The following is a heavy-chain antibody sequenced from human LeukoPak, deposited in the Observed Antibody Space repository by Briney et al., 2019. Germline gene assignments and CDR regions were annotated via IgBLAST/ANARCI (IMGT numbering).Heavy chain of an antibody. CDR2: IYTSGST. D-gene: IGHD3-10*01. V-gene: IGHV4-61*02. J-gene: IGHJ5*02. CDR3: ARDITMVRGVILDWFDP. Sequence: SETLSLTCTVSGGSISSGSYYWSWIRQPAGKGLEWIGRIYTSGSTNYNPSLKSRVTISVDTSKNQFSLKLSSVTAADTAVYYCARDITMVRGVILDWFDPWGQGTLVTGSS. CDR1: GGSISSGSYY.